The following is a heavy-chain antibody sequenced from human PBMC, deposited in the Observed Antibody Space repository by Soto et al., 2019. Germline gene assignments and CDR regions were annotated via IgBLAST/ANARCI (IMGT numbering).Heavy chain of an antibody. CDR2: IYYSGST. V-gene: IGHV4-59*08. D-gene: IGHD2-2*02. CDR3: ARLYTSSPVSYYYYLDV. Sequence: QVQLQESGPGLVKPSETLSLTCTVSGGSISSHYWSWIRQSPGKGLEWIGYIYYSGSTYYNPSLKSRVTISIDTYKRQFSLKLSSVTAADTAVYYCARLYTSSPVSYYYYLDVWGKGTTVSVSS. CDR1: GGSISSHY. J-gene: IGHJ6*03.